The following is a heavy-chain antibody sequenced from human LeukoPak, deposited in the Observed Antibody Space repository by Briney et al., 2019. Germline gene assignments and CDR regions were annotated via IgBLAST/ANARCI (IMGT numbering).Heavy chain of an antibody. Sequence: GGSLRLSCAASGFTFSSYSMNWVRQAPGKGLEWVSYISSSSTIYYADSVKGRFTISRDNAKNSLYLQMNSLRAEDTAVYYCARGPHYYDSSGYYYQPLDFDYWGQGTLVTVSS. CDR3: ARGPHYYDSSGYYYQPLDFDY. J-gene: IGHJ4*02. V-gene: IGHV3-48*04. CDR2: ISSSSTI. CDR1: GFTFSSYS. D-gene: IGHD3-22*01.